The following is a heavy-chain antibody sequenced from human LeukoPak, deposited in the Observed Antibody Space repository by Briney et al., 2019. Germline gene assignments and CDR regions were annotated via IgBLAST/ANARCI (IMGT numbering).Heavy chain of an antibody. CDR1: GFTFSSYE. V-gene: IGHV3-30*18. J-gene: IGHJ4*02. Sequence: GGSLRLSCAASGFTFSSYEMNWVRQAPGKGLEWVAVISSDGIDKYYAVSVKGRFTISRDNSKNTLYLQMSSLRAEDTAVYYCAKDKGREGDYWGQGNLVTVSS. CDR3: AKDKGREGDY. CDR2: ISSDGIDK.